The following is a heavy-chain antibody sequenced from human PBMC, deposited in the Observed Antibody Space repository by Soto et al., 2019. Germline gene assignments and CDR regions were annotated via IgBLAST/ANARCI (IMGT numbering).Heavy chain of an antibody. V-gene: IGHV1-3*01. J-gene: IGHJ4*02. CDR2: INAANGDT. CDR1: GYTFTSYG. Sequence: ASVKVSCKASGYTFTSYGIHWVRQAPGQRLEWMGWINAANGDTKYSPKFQGRVTMTRDTSTSTVYMQLSSLRSEDTALYYCARGDSNGWYFDYWGQGTLVTVSS. D-gene: IGHD6-19*01. CDR3: ARGDSNGWYFDY.